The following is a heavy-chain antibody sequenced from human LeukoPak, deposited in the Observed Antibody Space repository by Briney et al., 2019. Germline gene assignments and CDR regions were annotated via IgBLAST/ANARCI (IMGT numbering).Heavy chain of an antibody. CDR1: GGTFSSYA. V-gene: IGHV1-2*02. CDR2: INPNSRDT. Sequence: ASVKVSCKASGGTFSSYAISWVRQAPGQGLEWMGWINPNSRDTNYAQKFQGRVTMTTDTSISTAYMELSGLASDDTAVYYCARARHTGYDFWSTYYFPFDYWGQGTLVPVSS. D-gene: IGHD3-3*01. J-gene: IGHJ4*02. CDR3: ARARHTGYDFWSTYYFPFDY.